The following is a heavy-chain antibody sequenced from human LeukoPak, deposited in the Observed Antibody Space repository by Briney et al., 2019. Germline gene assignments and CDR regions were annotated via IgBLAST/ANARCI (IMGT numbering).Heavy chain of an antibody. CDR2: IIVGSGNT. J-gene: IGHJ6*04. CDR1: GFTFTSSA. V-gene: IGHV1-58*01. CDR3: AADPYYYYGMDV. Sequence: TSVKVSCKASGFTFTSSAVRWVRQARGQRLEWIGWIIVGSGNTNYAQKFQERVTITRDMSTSTAYMELSSLRSEDTAVYYCAADPYYYYGMDVWGKGTTVTVSS.